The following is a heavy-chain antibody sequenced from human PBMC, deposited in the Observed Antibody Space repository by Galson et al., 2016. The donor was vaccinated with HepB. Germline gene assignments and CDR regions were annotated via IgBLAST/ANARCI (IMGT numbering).Heavy chain of an antibody. D-gene: IGHD2-2*01. V-gene: IGHV4-34*01. J-gene: IGHJ6*02. CDR3: ARFCSSTSCRRYYYYGMDV. CDR2: INHSGST. Sequence: SETLSLTCAVYGGSFSGYYWSWIRQPPGKGLEWIGEINHSGSTNYKPSLKSRVTTSVDTSKNHFSLKLSSVTAADTAVYYCARFCSSTSCRRYYYYGMDVRGQGTTVTVSS. CDR1: GGSFSGYY.